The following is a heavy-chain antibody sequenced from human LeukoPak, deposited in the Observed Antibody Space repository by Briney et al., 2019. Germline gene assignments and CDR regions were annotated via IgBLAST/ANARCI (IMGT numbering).Heavy chain of an antibody. CDR3: ATQTVTRVY. CDR1: GFTFSGFG. J-gene: IGHJ4*02. Sequence: GGSLRLSCAASGFTFSGFGMSWVRQAPGKGLEWVSGITGSGGTTYYADSMEGRFTISRDNSKNTLSLQMNSLRVEDSAVYYCATQTVTRVYWGQGTLVTVSS. D-gene: IGHD4-17*01. V-gene: IGHV3-23*01. CDR2: ITGSGGTT.